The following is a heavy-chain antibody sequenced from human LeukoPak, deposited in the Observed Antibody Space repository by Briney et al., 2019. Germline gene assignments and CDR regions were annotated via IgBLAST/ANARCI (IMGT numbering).Heavy chain of an antibody. D-gene: IGHD6-13*01. V-gene: IGHV4-59*08. J-gene: IGHJ4*02. Sequence: SETLSLTCTGSGGSTSRYYWSWIRQPPGKRLEWLGYIYYSGSTTYNPSLKSRLTMSVDTSENQISLKLISLTAADTAVYYCARLPGIAAVWGQGTLVTVSS. CDR3: ARLPGIAAV. CDR2: IYYSGST. CDR1: GGSTSRYY.